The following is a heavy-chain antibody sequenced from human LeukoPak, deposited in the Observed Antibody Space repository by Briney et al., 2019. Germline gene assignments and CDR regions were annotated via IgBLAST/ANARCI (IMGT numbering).Heavy chain of an antibody. CDR1: GFSFSTYW. J-gene: IGHJ3*02. V-gene: IGHV3-7*05. Sequence: PGGSLRLSCAASGFSFSTYWMTWVRQAPGKGLSWVANINQDGSEKYYVDSVKGRFTISRDDAKNSLYLQMNSLRAEDTAVYYCARDRNGGAFDIWGQGSMVTVSS. D-gene: IGHD3-16*01. CDR3: ARDRNGGAFDI. CDR2: INQDGSEK.